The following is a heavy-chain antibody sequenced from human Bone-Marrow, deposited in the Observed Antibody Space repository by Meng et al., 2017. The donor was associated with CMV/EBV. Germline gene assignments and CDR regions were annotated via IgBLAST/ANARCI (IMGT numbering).Heavy chain of an antibody. CDR1: GFTFSDYY. J-gene: IGHJ4*02. CDR3: AKWVTIFGVANPVDY. Sequence: GESLKISCAASGFTFSDYYMSWIRQAPGKGLEWVSYISSSGSTIYYADSVKGRFTISRDNAKNSLYLQMNSLRAEDTAVYYCAKWVTIFGVANPVDYWGQGTLVTVSS. V-gene: IGHV3-11*01. CDR2: ISSSGSTI. D-gene: IGHD3-3*01.